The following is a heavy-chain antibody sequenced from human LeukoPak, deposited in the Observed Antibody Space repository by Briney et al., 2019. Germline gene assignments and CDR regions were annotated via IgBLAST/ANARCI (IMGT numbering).Heavy chain of an antibody. CDR3: ATIAVAGHFDC. V-gene: IGHV4-61*02. CDR1: GGSISSGRYY. D-gene: IGHD6-19*01. J-gene: IGHJ4*02. CDR2: IFTSGST. Sequence: SETLSLTCNVSGGSISSGRYYWRWIRLPAGKGLEWIGRIFTSGSTNYNPSLKSRVTISLDTSKNQFSLKLSSVTAADTAVYYCATIAVAGHFDCWGQGTLVTVSS.